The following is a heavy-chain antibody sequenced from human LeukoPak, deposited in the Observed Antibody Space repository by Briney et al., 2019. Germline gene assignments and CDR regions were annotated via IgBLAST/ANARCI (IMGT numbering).Heavy chain of an antibody. CDR1: GFTFITSA. J-gene: IGHJ3*02. V-gene: IGHV1-58*02. D-gene: IGHD4-23*01. Sequence: GASVKVSCKASGFTFITSAMQWVRQARGQRLEWIGWIVLASGNTNYAQNFQERVTITRDMSTNTAYMELSSLRSEDTAVYYCARRLGLRWDLQAFDIWGQGTMVTVPS. CDR3: ARRLGLRWDLQAFDI. CDR2: IVLASGNT.